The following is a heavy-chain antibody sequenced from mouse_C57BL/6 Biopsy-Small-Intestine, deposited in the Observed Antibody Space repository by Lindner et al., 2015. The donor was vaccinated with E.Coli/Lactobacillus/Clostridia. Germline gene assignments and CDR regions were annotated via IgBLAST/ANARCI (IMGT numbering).Heavy chain of an antibody. D-gene: IGHD3-2*02. CDR3: TTRAAQALFVY. CDR2: IDPENGDT. V-gene: IGHV14-4*01. CDR1: GFNIKDDY. J-gene: IGHJ3*01. Sequence: VQLQESGAELVRPGASVKLSCTASGFNIKDDYMHWVKQRPEQGLEWIGWIDPENGDTEYASKFQGKATITADTSSNTAYLQLSSLTSEDTAVYYCTTRAAQALFVYWGQGTLVTVSA.